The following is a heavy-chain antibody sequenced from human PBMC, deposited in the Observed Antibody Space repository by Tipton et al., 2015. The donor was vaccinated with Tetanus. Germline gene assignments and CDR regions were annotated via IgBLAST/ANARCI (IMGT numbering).Heavy chain of an antibody. D-gene: IGHD2-21*02. Sequence: TLSLTCTVSGGSISSYYWSWIRQPPGKGLEWIGYIYYSGSTNYNPSLKSRVTISVDTSKNQFSLKLSSVTAADTAVYYCAVRIGVVTASIPWAHLRTHDAFDIWGQGTMVTVSS. CDR3: AVRIGVVTASIPWAHLRTHDAFDI. CDR2: IYYSGST. CDR1: GGSISSYY. J-gene: IGHJ3*02. V-gene: IGHV4-59*01.